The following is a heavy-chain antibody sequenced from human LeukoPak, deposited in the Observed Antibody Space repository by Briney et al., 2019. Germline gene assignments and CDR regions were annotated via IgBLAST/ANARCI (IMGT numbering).Heavy chain of an antibody. V-gene: IGHV3-21*01. Sequence: PGGSLRLSCAASGFTFSSYSVNWVRQAPGKGLEWVSSISSSSSYIYYAGPVKGRFTISRDNAKNSLYLQMNSLGAEDTAVYYCARGYSYGSNDYWGQGTLVTVSS. CDR2: ISSSSSYI. CDR3: ARGYSYGSNDY. J-gene: IGHJ4*02. CDR1: GFTFSSYS. D-gene: IGHD5-18*01.